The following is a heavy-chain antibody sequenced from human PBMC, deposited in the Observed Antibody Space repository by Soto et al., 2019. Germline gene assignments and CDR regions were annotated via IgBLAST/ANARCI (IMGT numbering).Heavy chain of an antibody. CDR2: IYSGGST. Sequence: EVQLVESGGGVVQPGWSLRLSCATSGFTVSSNYMSWVRQAPGKGLERVSAIYSGGSTYYADSVKGRITISRLHSKNTRYLQRNTLSAADTAVYYCARVYSGWHIDWGQGTLVTVSS. D-gene: IGHD6-19*01. CDR1: GFTVSSNY. CDR3: ARVYSGWHID. V-gene: IGHV3-53*04. J-gene: IGHJ4*02.